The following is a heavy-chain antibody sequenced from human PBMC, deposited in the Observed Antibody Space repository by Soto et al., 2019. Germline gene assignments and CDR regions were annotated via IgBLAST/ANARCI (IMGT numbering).Heavy chain of an antibody. CDR3: ARARGYCSSTSCYQDYYGMDV. D-gene: IGHD2-2*01. Sequence: SETLSLTCTVSGGSISSGDYYWSWIRQPPGKGLEWIGYIYYSGSTYYNPSLKSRVTISVDTSKNQFSLKLSSVTAADTAVYCCARARGYCSSTSCYQDYYGMDVWGQGTTVTVSS. CDR2: IYYSGST. CDR1: GGSISSGDYY. V-gene: IGHV4-30-4*01. J-gene: IGHJ6*02.